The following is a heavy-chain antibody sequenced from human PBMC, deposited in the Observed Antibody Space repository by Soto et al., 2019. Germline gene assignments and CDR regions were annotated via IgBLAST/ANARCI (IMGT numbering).Heavy chain of an antibody. CDR3: ARVGSYCTTTSCLDY. CDR1: GYTFTSYG. CDR2: ISAYNGNI. V-gene: IGHV1-18*01. J-gene: IGHJ4*02. D-gene: IGHD2-2*01. Sequence: ASVKVSCKTSGYTFTSYGISWVRQAPGQGLEWMGWISAYNGNIDYAQNSQGRVTMTIDTSTSTGYMEVRSLRSDGTAVYYCARVGSYCTTTSCLDYWGQGTLVTVSS.